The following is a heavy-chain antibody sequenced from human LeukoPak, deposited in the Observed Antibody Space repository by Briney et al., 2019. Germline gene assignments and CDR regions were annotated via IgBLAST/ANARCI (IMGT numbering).Heavy chain of an antibody. Sequence: GSLRLSCAASGFIFSSYGMHWVRQPPGKGLEWIGEIYHSGSTNYNPSLKSRVTISVDKSKNQFSLKLSSVTAADTAVYYCARALGRGMGDYYYYYMDVWGKGTTVTVSS. J-gene: IGHJ6*03. V-gene: IGHV4-4*02. CDR3: ARALGRGMGDYYYYYMDV. CDR1: GFIFSSYG. D-gene: IGHD3-16*01. CDR2: IYHSGST.